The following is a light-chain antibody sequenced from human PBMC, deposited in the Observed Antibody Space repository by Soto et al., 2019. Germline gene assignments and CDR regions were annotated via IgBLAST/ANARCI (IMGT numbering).Light chain of an antibody. CDR3: QQYDGLPLT. V-gene: IGKV1-33*01. Sequence: DIQMTQSPSSLSASVGDRVTITCQASQDISNYLNGYQQKPGKAPKLLIYDASNLETGVPSRFSGSGSGTDFTFTISSLQPEDIATYYCQQYDGLPLTFGGGTKVDIK. CDR2: DAS. CDR1: QDISNY. J-gene: IGKJ4*01.